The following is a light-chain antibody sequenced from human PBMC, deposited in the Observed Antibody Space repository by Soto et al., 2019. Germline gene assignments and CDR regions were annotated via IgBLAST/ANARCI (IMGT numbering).Light chain of an antibody. CDR1: SSDVGSYNL. J-gene: IGLJ1*01. V-gene: IGLV2-23*02. Sequence: QSALTQPASVSGSPGQSITISCTGTSSDVGSYNLVSWYQQHPGKAPKLMIYEVSKRPSGVSNRFSGSKSGNTASLTISGLQADDETDYYCCLGVFGTGTKVTVL. CDR3: CLGV. CDR2: EVS.